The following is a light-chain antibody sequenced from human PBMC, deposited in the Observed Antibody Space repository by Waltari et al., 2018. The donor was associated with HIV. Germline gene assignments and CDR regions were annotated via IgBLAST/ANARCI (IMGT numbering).Light chain of an antibody. CDR3: AAWDDSLHWV. J-gene: IGLJ3*02. CDR1: SSNLGSNS. CDR2: SYN. Sequence: QSVLTQPPSVSGTPGQRVNITCSGSSSNLGSNSVYWHQHLPGTAPTLLIDSYNERPSGVPDRFSASKSGTSASLAISGLQSEDEADYHCAAWDDSLHWVFGGGTKLTVL. V-gene: IGLV1-44*01.